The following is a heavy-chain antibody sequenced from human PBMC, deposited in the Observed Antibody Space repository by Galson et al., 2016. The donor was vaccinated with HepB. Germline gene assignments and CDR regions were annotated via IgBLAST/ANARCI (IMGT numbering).Heavy chain of an antibody. D-gene: IGHD1-26*01. CDR3: ARGSSGSIVDY. Sequence: SCKASGYSFTCYYLHWVRQAPGQGLEWMGVINPSSESATYAQKFQGRVTMTRDTSSNTVYMEVSSLRSEDTAMYYCARGSSGSIVDYWGQGTLVTVSS. CDR2: INPSSESA. V-gene: IGHV1-46*01. J-gene: IGHJ4*02. CDR1: GYSFTCYY.